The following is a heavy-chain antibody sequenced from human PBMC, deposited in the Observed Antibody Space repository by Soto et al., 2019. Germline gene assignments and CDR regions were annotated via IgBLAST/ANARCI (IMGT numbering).Heavy chain of an antibody. CDR3: ARSPYSYGKSYYFDY. V-gene: IGHV1-18*04. D-gene: IGHD5-18*01. Sequence: ASVKVSCKASGYTFANYGVGWVRQAPGQGLVWMAWISSYTGSANYAQEFQGRVAVTTDTSTSTASMEVRSLRFDDTAVYYCARSPYSYGKSYYFDYWGQGTLVTVSS. CDR2: ISSYTGSA. J-gene: IGHJ4*02. CDR1: GYTFANYG.